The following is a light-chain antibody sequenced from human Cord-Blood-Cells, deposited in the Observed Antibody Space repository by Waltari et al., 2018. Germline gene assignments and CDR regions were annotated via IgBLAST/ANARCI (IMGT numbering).Light chain of an antibody. CDR1: QDISHY. Sequence: DIQMTQSPSSLSASVGDRVTITCQASQDISHYLNWYQQKPGKAPKLLIYDASNLETGVPSRFSGSGSGTDFTFTISSLQPEDIATYYCQQYDNLLFTFGPGTKVDIK. V-gene: IGKV1-33*01. CDR2: DAS. CDR3: QQYDNLLFT. J-gene: IGKJ3*01.